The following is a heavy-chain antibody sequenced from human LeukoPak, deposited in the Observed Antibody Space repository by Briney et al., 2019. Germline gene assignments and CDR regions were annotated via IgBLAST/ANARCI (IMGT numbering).Heavy chain of an antibody. Sequence: GGSLRLSCAASGFIFSDDNMNWVRQAPGKGLEWVSAISNNGGYTYYADSVQGRFTISRDNSKSTLRLQMNSLRAEDTAVYYCAKQLGYCSDGSCYFPYWGQGTLVTVSS. CDR3: AKQLGYCSDGSCYFPY. D-gene: IGHD2-15*01. J-gene: IGHJ4*02. V-gene: IGHV3-23*01. CDR1: GFIFSDDN. CDR2: ISNNGGYT.